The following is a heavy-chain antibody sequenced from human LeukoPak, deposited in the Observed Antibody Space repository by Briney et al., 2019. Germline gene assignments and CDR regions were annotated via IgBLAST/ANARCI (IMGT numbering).Heavy chain of an antibody. CDR2: INSDGSST. CDR1: GFTFSSYW. D-gene: IGHD6-19*01. J-gene: IGHJ3*02. V-gene: IGHV3-74*01. Sequence: GGSLRLSCAASGFTFSSYWMHWVRQAPGKGPVWVSRINSDGSSTSYADSVKGRFTISRDNAKNTLYLQMNSLRAEDTAVYYCARVYSSGWYLGAFDIWGQGTMVTVSS. CDR3: ARVYSSGWYLGAFDI.